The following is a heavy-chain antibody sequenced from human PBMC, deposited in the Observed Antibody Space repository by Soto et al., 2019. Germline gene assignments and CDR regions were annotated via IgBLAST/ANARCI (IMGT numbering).Heavy chain of an antibody. J-gene: IGHJ6*02. D-gene: IGHD3-3*01. V-gene: IGHV1-69*13. CDR1: GGTFSSYA. Sequence: SVKVACKASGGTFSSYAISWVRQAPGQGLEWMGGIIPIFGTANYAQKFQGRVTITADESTSTAYMELSSLRSEDTAVYYCARGLFLDWNKQKNDCSYSGMYVWGQGTRVTVSS. CDR2: IIPIFGTA. CDR3: ARGLFLDWNKQKNDCSYSGMYV.